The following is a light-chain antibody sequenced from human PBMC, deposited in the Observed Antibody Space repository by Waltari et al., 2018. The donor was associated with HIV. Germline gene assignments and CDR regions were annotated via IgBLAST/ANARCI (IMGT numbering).Light chain of an antibody. V-gene: IGLV2-14*03. J-gene: IGLJ3*02. Sequence: QSALTQPASVSGSPGQSPTVSCSGSGQDVGSSDSVSWFRQHADKAPQLFSFDVAKRPSGISDRFSGSKSGNTASLTISGLQPEDEADYFCCSYTSSDTWVFGGGTKVTVL. CDR3: CSYTSSDTWV. CDR2: DVA. CDR1: GQDVGSSDS.